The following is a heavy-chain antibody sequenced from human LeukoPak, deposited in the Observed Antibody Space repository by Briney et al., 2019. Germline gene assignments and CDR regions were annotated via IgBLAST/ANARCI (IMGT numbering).Heavy chain of an antibody. V-gene: IGHV4-39*01. D-gene: IGHD2-2*01. J-gene: IGHJ4*02. Sequence: SETLSLTCTVSGGSISSSSYYWGWIRQPPGKGLEWIGSIYYSGSTYYNPSLKSRVTISVDTSKNQFSLKLSSVTAADTAVYYCARHEYGPTTYCSSTSCYLPMLRYWGQGTLVTVSS. CDR1: GGSISSSSYY. CDR3: ARHEYGPTTYCSSTSCYLPMLRY. CDR2: IYYSGST.